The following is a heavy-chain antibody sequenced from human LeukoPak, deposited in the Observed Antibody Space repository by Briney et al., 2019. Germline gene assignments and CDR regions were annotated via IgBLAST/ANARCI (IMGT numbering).Heavy chain of an antibody. Sequence: GGSLRLSCAASGFTFISYWMSWVRQAPGKGLEWVANIKQDGSEKYYVDSVKGRFTISRDNAKNSLYLQMNSLRAEDTAVYYCARGGDYYDSSGYYYMVYWGQGTLVTVSS. J-gene: IGHJ4*02. CDR3: ARGGDYYDSSGYYYMVY. CDR2: IKQDGSEK. CDR1: GFTFISYW. V-gene: IGHV3-7*01. D-gene: IGHD3-22*01.